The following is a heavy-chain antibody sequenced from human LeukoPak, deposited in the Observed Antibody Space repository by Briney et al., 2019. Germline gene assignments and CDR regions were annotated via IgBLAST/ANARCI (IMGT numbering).Heavy chain of an antibody. CDR3: ARPSPPGDGYNPCDY. CDR1: GFNFHNFA. D-gene: IGHD5-24*01. J-gene: IGHJ4*02. CDR2: IPNDERNK. V-gene: IGHV3-30*04. Sequence: GGSLRLSCEASGFNFHNFAMHWVRQAPGKGLEWVAVIPNDERNKYYTDSVKGRFTISRDNSKSTVYLQMNSLRPEDTAVYYCARPSPPGDGYNPCDYWGPGALVIVSS.